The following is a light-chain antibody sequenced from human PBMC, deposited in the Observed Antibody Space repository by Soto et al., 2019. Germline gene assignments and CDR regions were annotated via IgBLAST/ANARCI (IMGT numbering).Light chain of an antibody. Sequence: EIVLTQSPGTLSLSPGERATLACRPSQSVSSSYLAWYQQKPRQAPRLLIYGASNRATGIPDRFSGSRSGTDFSLTISRLEPEDFAVYYCQQYGDSPSITFGQGTRLEIK. CDR3: QQYGDSPSIT. CDR2: GAS. V-gene: IGKV3-20*01. J-gene: IGKJ5*01. CDR1: QSVSSSY.